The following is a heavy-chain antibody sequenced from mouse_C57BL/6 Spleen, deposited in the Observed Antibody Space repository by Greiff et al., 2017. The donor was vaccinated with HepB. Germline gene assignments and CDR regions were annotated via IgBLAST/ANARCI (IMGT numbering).Heavy chain of an antibody. Sequence: EVQLQQSGPELVKPGASVKIPCKASGYTFTDYNMDWVKQSHGKSLEWIGDINPNNGGTIYNQKFKGKATLTVDKSSSTAYMELRSLTSEDTAVYYSARLDSNDPYYYAMDCWSGGTALTVSS. CDR2: INPNNGGT. CDR3: ARLDSNDPYYYAMDC. CDR1: GYTFTDYN. J-gene: IGHJ4*01. D-gene: IGHD2-12*01. V-gene: IGHV1-18*01.